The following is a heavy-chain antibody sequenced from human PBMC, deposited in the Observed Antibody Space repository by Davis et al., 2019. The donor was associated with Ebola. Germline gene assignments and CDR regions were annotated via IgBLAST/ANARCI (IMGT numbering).Heavy chain of an antibody. Sequence: SETLSLTCAVYGGSFSGYYWSWIRQPPEKGLEWIGEVNDSGSTNYNPSLKSRVTISVDTSKNQFSLKLSSVTAADTAVYYCARRVVVVTAIEDGYFDYWGQGTLVTVSS. V-gene: IGHV4-34*01. CDR2: VNDSGST. D-gene: IGHD2-21*02. J-gene: IGHJ4*02. CDR1: GGSFSGYY. CDR3: ARRVVVVTAIEDGYFDY.